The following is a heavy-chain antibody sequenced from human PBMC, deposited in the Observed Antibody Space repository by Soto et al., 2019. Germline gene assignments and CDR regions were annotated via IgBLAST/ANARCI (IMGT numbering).Heavy chain of an antibody. J-gene: IGHJ4*02. CDR2: INSGGNT. CDR1: GFGVSNNY. Sequence: SLRLSCAASGFGVSNNYMSWVRQAPGKGLEWVSAINSGGNTYYADSVKGRFTISRDNSKNTVYLQMNSVGAEDTAVYYCVKGEYYYDSSGYYPFDYWGQGTLVTVSS. V-gene: IGHV3-66*01. CDR3: VKGEYYYDSSGYYPFDY. D-gene: IGHD3-22*01.